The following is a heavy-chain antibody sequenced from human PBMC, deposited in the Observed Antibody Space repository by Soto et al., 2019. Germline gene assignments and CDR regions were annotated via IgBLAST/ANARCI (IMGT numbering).Heavy chain of an antibody. CDR2: IYYIGTT. V-gene: IGHV4-30-4*01. CDR3: SRGSTYYGFLT. J-gene: IGHJ5*02. Sequence: PSETLSLTCTVSGDSMGSGGYYWTWIRQPPGKGLEWIGYIYYIGTTFYNPSLESRVNISIDTSKNHFPLRLTSVTAADTAVYYCSRGSTYYGFLTWGQGTLVTVSS. CDR1: GDSMGSGGYY. D-gene: IGHD3-10*01.